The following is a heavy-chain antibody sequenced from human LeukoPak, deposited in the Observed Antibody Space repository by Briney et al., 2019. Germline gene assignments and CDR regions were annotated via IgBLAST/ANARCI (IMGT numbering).Heavy chain of an antibody. CDR2: IYPSDSDI. CDR1: GYNFASNW. J-gene: IGHJ6*02. Sequence: GESLKISCKASGYNFASNWIAWVRQMPGKGLEWMGIIYPSDSDIKYSPSFEGQVTISADKSISSASLQWSSLKASDTATYYCVGRGMDVWGQGTTVTVSS. CDR3: VGRGMDV. V-gene: IGHV5-51*01.